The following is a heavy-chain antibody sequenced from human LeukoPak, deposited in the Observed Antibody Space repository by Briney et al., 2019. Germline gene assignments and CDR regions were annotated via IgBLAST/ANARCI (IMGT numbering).Heavy chain of an antibody. D-gene: IGHD1-7*01. J-gene: IGHJ6*02. V-gene: IGHV3-20*01. CDR2: INWNGGST. Sequence: GGSLRLSCAASGFTFDDYGMSWVRQAPGKGLEWVSGINWNGGSTGYADSVKGRFTISRDNAKNSLYLQMNSLRAEDTALYHCVRVNYKDYYYGMDVWGQGTTVTVSS. CDR1: GFTFDDYG. CDR3: VRVNYKDYYYGMDV.